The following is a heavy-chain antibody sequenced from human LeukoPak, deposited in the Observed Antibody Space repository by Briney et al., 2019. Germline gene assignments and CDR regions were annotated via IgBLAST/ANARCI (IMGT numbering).Heavy chain of an antibody. CDR1: GYSFTSYW. J-gene: IGHJ4*02. D-gene: IGHD2-15*01. CDR2: IDPSDSYT. Sequence: GESLRISCKGSGYSFTSYWISWVRQMPGKGLEWMGRIDPSDSYTNYSPSFQGQVTISADKSISTAYLQWSSLKASDTAMYYCAQSSGGSWTTFDYWGQGTLVTVSS. CDR3: AQSSGGSWTTFDY. V-gene: IGHV5-10-1*04.